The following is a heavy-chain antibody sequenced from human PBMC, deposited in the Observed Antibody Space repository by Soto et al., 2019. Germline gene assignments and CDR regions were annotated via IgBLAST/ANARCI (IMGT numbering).Heavy chain of an antibody. D-gene: IGHD3-10*01. J-gene: IGHJ6*02. V-gene: IGHV1-69*13. CDR2: IIPIFGTA. CDR3: ARASTQIDDYILWFGDYYGMDV. Sequence: GASVKVSCKASGGTFSSYAISWVLQAPGQGLEWMGGIIPIFGTANYAQKFQGRVTITADESTSTAYMELSSLRSEDTAVYYCARASTQIDDYILWFGDYYGMDVWGQGTTVTVSS. CDR1: GGTFSSYA.